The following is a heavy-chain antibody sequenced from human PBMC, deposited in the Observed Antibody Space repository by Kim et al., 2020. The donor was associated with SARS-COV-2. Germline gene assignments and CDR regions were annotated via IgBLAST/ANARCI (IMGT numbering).Heavy chain of an antibody. V-gene: IGHV3-48*02. CDR3: TRDPHALDF. Sequence: GGSLRLSCAVSGFTFSSYSMNWVRQAPGKGLEWVSYIRGSGSTIHYADSVKGRFTISRDNVNNSLFLQMNRLREEDTAVYYCTRDPHALDFWGPGTLVTVSA. CDR1: GFTFSSYS. D-gene: IGHD2-2*01. J-gene: IGHJ4*02. CDR2: IRGSGSTI.